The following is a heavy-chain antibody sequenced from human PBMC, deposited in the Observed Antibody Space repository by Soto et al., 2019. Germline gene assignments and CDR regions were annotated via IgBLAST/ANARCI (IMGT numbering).Heavy chain of an antibody. CDR1: GFTFSDFA. CDR3: AKMEGMDPWAYSFDY. CDR2: ICGGGNGP. D-gene: IGHD2-2*03. V-gene: IGHV3-23*01. J-gene: IGHJ4*02. Sequence: EVQVLESGGGLVQPGGSLRLSCAATGFTFSDFAMSWVRQAPGKGLEWVSRICGGGNGPHYADSVKGRVTISRDNSKNTLYLQMNSLRAEDTAVYYCAKMEGMDPWAYSFDYWGQGTLVTVSS.